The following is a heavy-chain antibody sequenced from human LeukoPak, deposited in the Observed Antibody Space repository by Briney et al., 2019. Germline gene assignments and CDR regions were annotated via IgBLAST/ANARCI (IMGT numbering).Heavy chain of an antibody. CDR1: GGSISSYY. CDR2: IYYSGST. CDR3: ARDTENWFDP. D-gene: IGHD2-8*02. V-gene: IGHV4-59*01. J-gene: IGHJ5*02. Sequence: SETLSLTCTVSGGSISSYYWSWIRQPPGKGLEWIGYIYYSGSTNYNPSLKSRVTISVGTSKNQFSLKLSSVTAADTAVYYCARDTENWFDPWGQGTLVTVSS.